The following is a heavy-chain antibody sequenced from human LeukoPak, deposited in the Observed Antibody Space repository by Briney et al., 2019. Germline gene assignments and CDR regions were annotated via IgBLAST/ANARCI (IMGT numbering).Heavy chain of an antibody. CDR3: ARVRGSGSPVPFDY. J-gene: IGHJ4*02. CDR1: GGSISSSNW. Sequence: SGTLSLTCAVSGGSISSSNWWSWVRQPPGKGLEWIGEIYHSGSTNYSPSLKSRVTISVDKSKNQFSLKLSSVTAADTAVYYCARVRGSGSPVPFDYWGQGTLVTVSS. V-gene: IGHV4-4*02. CDR2: IYHSGST. D-gene: IGHD3-10*01.